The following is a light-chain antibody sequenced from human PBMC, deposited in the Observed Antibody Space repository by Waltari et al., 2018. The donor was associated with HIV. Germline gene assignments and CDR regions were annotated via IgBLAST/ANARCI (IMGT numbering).Light chain of an antibody. CDR2: GAT. Sequence: DIQMTQSPSSLSASVGDRVTMTCRASQVISHHLAWYQHKPGKAPKLLIYGATTLQSGVPSRFSGSGSGTDFTLTISSLQPEDVATYYCQYYNSAPVMYTFGQGTKLKIK. CDR1: QVISHH. J-gene: IGKJ2*01. CDR3: QYYNSAPVMYT. V-gene: IGKV1-27*01.